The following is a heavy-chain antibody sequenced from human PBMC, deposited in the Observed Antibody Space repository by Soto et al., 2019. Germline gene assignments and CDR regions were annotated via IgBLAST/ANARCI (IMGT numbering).Heavy chain of an antibody. CDR1: GGSISSYY. D-gene: IGHD5-18*01. V-gene: IGHV4-59*08. CDR2: IYYSGST. J-gene: IGHJ4*02. Sequence: QVQLQESGPGLVKPSETLSLTCTVSGGSISSYYWSWIRQPPGKGLEWIGYIYYSGSTNYNPSLKSRDTISVDTCKNQCSLQLSSVTAADTAVYYCARRYGSCFDYWGQGTLVTVSS. CDR3: ARRYGSCFDY.